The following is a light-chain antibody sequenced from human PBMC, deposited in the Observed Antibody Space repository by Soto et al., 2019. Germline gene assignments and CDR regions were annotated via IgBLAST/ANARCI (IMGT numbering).Light chain of an antibody. Sequence: VLTQSPGTLSLSPGERATLSCRASQSVSSSYLAWYQQKPGQAPRLLIYGASSRATGIPDRFSGSGSGTDFTLTISSLEPEDFAVYYCQLFLTSPITFGQRTRLEI. CDR3: QLFLTSPIT. J-gene: IGKJ5*01. CDR1: QSVSSSY. CDR2: GAS. V-gene: IGKV3-20*01.